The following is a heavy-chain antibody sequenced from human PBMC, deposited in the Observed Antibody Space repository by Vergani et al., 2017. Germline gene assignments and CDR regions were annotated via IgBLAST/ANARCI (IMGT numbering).Heavy chain of an antibody. D-gene: IGHD3-3*01. CDR1: GGSISSSSYY. CDR3: ARHFRDYDFWSGYYLGNWFDP. V-gene: IGHV4-39*01. J-gene: IGHJ5*02. CDR2: IYYSGST. Sequence: QVQLQQWGAGLLKPSETLSLTCTVSGGSISSSSYYWGWIRQPPGKGLEWIGSIYYSGSTYYNPSLKSRVTISVDTSKIQFSLKLSSVTAADTAVYYCARHFRDYDFWSGYYLGNWFDPWGQGTLVTVSS.